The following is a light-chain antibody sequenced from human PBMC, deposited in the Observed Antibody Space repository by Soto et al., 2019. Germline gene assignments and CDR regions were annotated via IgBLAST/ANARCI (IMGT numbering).Light chain of an antibody. CDR1: SSDVGGYNY. Sequence: QSVLTQPASVSGSPGQSITISCTGTSSDVGGYNYVSWYQQHPGKAPKLMIFDVSDRPSGVSNRFSGSKSGNTASLTISWLQSDDEADYYYSSHTTSSTRVFGTGTKVTVL. J-gene: IGLJ1*01. CDR2: DVS. V-gene: IGLV2-14*01. CDR3: SSHTTSSTRV.